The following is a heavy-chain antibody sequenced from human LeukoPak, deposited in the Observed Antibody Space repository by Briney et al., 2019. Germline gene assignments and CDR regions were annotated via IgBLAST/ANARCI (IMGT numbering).Heavy chain of an antibody. Sequence: PEGSLRLSCAASGFTFDDYAMHWARQAPGKGLEWVSGISWNSGSIGYADSVKGRFTISRDNAKNSLYLQMNSLRAEDTALYYCAKSSGWDSSSMYYFDYWGQGTLVTVSS. CDR3: AKSSGWDSSSMYYFDY. CDR1: GFTFDDYA. J-gene: IGHJ4*02. CDR2: ISWNSGSI. D-gene: IGHD6-13*01. V-gene: IGHV3-9*01.